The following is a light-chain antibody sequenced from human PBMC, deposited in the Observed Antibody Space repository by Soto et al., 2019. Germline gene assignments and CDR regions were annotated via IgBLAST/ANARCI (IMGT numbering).Light chain of an antibody. J-gene: IGKJ1*01. CDR1: QFVSSRS. CDR2: GAS. Sequence: EIPLTQSPGTLSLSPGESATLLCRASQFVSSRSLAWYQQKPGQAPRLLIYGASNGATGIPGRFSASGSGTDFTLTIAPLEPEDSAVYYCQQYGSSPWTFGQGTKVDIK. CDR3: QQYGSSPWT. V-gene: IGKV3-20*01.